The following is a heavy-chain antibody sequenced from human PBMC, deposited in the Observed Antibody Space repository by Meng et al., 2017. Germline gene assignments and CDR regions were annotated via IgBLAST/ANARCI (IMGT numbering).Heavy chain of an antibody. CDR2: IYSGGST. CDR3: ARAVTRYYFDY. Sequence: VRRAATGGGLVQRGGYLRLSCAASGFTVSSNYMSWVRQAPGKGLEWVSVIYSGGSTYYADSVKGRFTISRDNSKNTLYLQMNSLRAEDTAVYYCARAVTRYYFDYWGQGTLVTVSS. CDR1: GFTVSSNY. J-gene: IGHJ4*02. D-gene: IGHD4-17*01. V-gene: IGHV3-53*02.